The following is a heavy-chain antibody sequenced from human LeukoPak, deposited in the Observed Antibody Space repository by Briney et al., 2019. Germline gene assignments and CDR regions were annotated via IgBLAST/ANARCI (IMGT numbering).Heavy chain of an antibody. CDR3: ARGDEVSAATDY. CDR2: INAGNGNT. J-gene: IGHJ4*02. Sequence: GASVKVSCKASGYTFTSCAMHWVRQAPGQRLEWMGWINAGNGNTKYSQKFQGRVTITRDTSASTAYMELSSLRSEDTAVYYCARGDEVSAATDYWGQGTLVTVSS. CDR1: GYTFTSCA. D-gene: IGHD6-13*01. V-gene: IGHV1-3*01.